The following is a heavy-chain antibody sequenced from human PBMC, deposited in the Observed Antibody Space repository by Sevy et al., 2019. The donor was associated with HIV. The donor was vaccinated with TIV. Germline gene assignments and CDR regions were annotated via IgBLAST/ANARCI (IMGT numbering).Heavy chain of an antibody. Sequence: GESLKISCKGSGYSFTNYWIAWVRQMPGKGLGWMGIIYPGGSETRYRPSFQGQVTISADKSIKTAYLHSSSLKASDTAMYYCARFYDSSGHFPSDYWGQGTLVTVSS. CDR2: IYPGGSET. J-gene: IGHJ4*02. CDR3: ARFYDSSGHFPSDY. D-gene: IGHD3-22*01. V-gene: IGHV5-51*01. CDR1: GYSFTNYW.